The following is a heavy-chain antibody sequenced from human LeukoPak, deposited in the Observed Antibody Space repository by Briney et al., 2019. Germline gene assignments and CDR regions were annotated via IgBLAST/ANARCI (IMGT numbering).Heavy chain of an antibody. J-gene: IGHJ4*01. V-gene: IGHV3-23*01. CDR2: ISGSGGST. CDR3: ANLKTDYYGSGSYFWFIY. CDR1: GFTFSSYA. D-gene: IGHD3-10*01. Sequence: GGSLRLSCAASGFTFSSYAMSWVRQAPGKGLEWVSAISGSGGSTYYADSVKGRFTISRDNSKNTLYLQMNSLRAEDTAVYYCANLKTDYYGSGSYFWFIYWGQEPWSPSPQ.